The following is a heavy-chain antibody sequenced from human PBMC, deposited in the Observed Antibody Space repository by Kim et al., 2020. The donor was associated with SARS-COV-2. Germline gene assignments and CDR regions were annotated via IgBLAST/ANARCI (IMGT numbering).Heavy chain of an antibody. CDR1: GYSFISYS. Sequence: GESLKISCQASGYSFISYSITWLRQTPGRGLEYMGKIDPSDSHTYYSPAFQGHVSFSADKSNHIVYLHWTDLRASDTAMYYCARHPVDYYDDSSSWAFWGQGTLVTVSS. V-gene: IGHV5-10-1*01. J-gene: IGHJ4*02. D-gene: IGHD3-22*01. CDR3: ARHPVDYYDDSSSWAF. CDR2: IDPSDSHT.